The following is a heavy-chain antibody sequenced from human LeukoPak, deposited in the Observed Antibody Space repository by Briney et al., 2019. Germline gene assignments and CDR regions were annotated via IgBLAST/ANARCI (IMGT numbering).Heavy chain of an antibody. CDR2: INPNSGGT. V-gene: IGHV1-2*02. CDR1: GYTFTGYY. J-gene: IGHJ5*02. CDR3: ARGMYSSSWYGKQYNWFDP. D-gene: IGHD6-13*01. Sequence: ASVKVSCKASGYTFTGYYMHWVRQAPGQELEWMGWINPNSGGTNYAQKFQGRVTMTRDTSISTAYMELSSLRSEDTAVYYCARGMYSSSWYGKQYNWFDPWGQGTLVTVSS.